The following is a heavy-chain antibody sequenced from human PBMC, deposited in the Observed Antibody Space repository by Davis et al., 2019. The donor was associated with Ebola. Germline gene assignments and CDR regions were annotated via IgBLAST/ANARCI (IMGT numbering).Heavy chain of an antibody. D-gene: IGHD2-21*01. CDR1: GESLSNFF. Sequence: MPSETLSLTCAVYGESLSNFFWSWVRQSPGKGLEWIGEIHPSEDTIYNPSLKSRVTISVDTSKNQFSLKLSSVTAADTAVYYCARDGEPYYYYGMDVWGQGTTVTVSS. J-gene: IGHJ6*02. CDR2: IHPSEDT. V-gene: IGHV4-34*01. CDR3: ARDGEPYYYYGMDV.